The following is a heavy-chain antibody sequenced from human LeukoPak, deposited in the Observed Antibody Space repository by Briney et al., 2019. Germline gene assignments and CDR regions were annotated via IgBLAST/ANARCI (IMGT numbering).Heavy chain of an antibody. CDR3: AKSPIAVAGIPNYYYYYMDV. D-gene: IGHD6-19*01. J-gene: IGHJ6*03. CDR1: GFTFSSYE. CDR2: ISSSGSTI. Sequence: GSLRLSCAASGFTFSSYEMNWVRQAPGKGLEWVSYISSSGSTIYYADSVKGRFTISRDNAKNSLYLQMNSLRAEDTAVYYCAKSPIAVAGIPNYYYYYMDVWGKGTTVTISS. V-gene: IGHV3-48*03.